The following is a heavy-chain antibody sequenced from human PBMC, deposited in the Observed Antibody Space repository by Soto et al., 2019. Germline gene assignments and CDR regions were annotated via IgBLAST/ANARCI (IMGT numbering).Heavy chain of an antibody. J-gene: IGHJ6*02. CDR1: GGTFSSYA. CDR3: ARDRRSSSCNYGNRYYYYGMDF. V-gene: IGHV1-69*06. D-gene: IGHD6-13*01. CDR2: IIPIFGTA. Sequence: VASVKVSCKASGGTFSSYAISWVRQAPGQGLEWMGGIIPIFGTANYAQKFQGRVTITADKSTSTAYMELSSLRSEDTAVYYCARDRRSSSCNYGNRYYYYGMDFWGQGTMVTVSS.